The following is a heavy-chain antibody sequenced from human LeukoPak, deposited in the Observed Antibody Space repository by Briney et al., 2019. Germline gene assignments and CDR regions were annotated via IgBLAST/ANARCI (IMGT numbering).Heavy chain of an antibody. D-gene: IGHD6-19*01. Sequence: GVSVKVSCKASGYTFTGYYMHWVRQAPGQGLELMGWINPNSGDTNYAQKFQGRVTVTRDTSISTAYMELSRLRSDDTAVYYCARVGSSGWYVHPTLDYWGQGTLLTVSS. CDR1: GYTFTGYY. CDR2: INPNSGDT. CDR3: ARVGSSGWYVHPTLDY. J-gene: IGHJ4*02. V-gene: IGHV1-2*02.